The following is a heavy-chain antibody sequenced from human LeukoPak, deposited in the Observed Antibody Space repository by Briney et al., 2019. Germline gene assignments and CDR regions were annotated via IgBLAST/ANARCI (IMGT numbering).Heavy chain of an antibody. J-gene: IGHJ4*02. D-gene: IGHD1-26*01. Sequence: GGSLRLSCAASGFTFSSYAMSWVRQAPGKGLEWVSAISGSGGSTYYADSVKGRFTISRDNSKNTLYLQMSSLRAEDTAVYYCAKGGKWDVTPFDYWGQGTLVTVSS. CDR3: AKGGKWDVTPFDY. CDR2: ISGSGGST. CDR1: GFTFSSYA. V-gene: IGHV3-23*01.